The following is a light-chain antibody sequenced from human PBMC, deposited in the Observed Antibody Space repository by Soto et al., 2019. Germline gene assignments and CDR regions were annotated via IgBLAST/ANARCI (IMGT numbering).Light chain of an antibody. V-gene: IGKV3-15*01. CDR2: GAF. CDR1: QSVSTY. Sequence: EIVMTQSPATLSVSPGERATLSCRASQSVSTYVAWYQQKPGQAPRLLIYGAFTSASGMPVRFSGSGSGTEFTLTISSLQSEDFAVYYCQQYNDWPRTFGQGTKVEIK. J-gene: IGKJ1*01. CDR3: QQYNDWPRT.